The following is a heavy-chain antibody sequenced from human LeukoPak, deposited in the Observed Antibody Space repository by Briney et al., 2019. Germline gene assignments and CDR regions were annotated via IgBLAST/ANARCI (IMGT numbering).Heavy chain of an antibody. D-gene: IGHD2-21*02. V-gene: IGHV4-39*07. CDR1: GGSISSSSYY. Sequence: SETLSLTCTVSGGSISSSSYYWGWIRQPPGKGLEWIGSIYYSGSTYYNPSLKSRVTISVDTSKNQFSLKLSSVTAADTAVYYCAGGGVVVTATRPENDAFDIWGQGTMVTVSS. CDR3: AGGGVVVTATRPENDAFDI. CDR2: IYYSGST. J-gene: IGHJ3*02.